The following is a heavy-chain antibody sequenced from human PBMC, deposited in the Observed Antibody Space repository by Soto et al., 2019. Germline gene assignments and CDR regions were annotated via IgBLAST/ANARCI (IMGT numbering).Heavy chain of an antibody. V-gene: IGHV1-69*05. CDR2: IIPIFGTA. Sequence: GASLKVSCKASGGTFSSYAISWVRQAPGQGLEWMGGIIPIFGTANYAQKFQGRVTITTDKSTSTAYMELSSLRSEDTAVYDCARWNPGYSRGWYFPPTFFPPSLVGFDYWGDRTPVPFSP. CDR1: GGTFSSYA. D-gene: IGHD6-19*01. J-gene: IGHJ4*01. CDR3: ARWNPGYSRGWYFPPTFFPPSLVGFDY.